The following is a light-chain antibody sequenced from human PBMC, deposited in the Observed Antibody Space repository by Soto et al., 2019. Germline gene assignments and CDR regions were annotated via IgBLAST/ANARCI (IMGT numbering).Light chain of an antibody. J-gene: IGKJ2*01. CDR1: QSVRSF. CDR2: DAS. CDR3: KKRSNWPHT. Sequence: EIVLTQSPATLSLSPGERATLSCRASQSVRSFLAWYQQKPGQAPSLLIYDASNRATGIPARFSGSGSGTDFTPTTTSLEPEDFAVNSCKKRSNWPHTFGQGTKLKIK. V-gene: IGKV3-11*01.